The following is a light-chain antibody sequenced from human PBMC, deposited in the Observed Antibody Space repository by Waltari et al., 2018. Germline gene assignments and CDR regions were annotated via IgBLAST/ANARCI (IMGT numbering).Light chain of an antibody. J-gene: IGKJ4*01. CDR1: QGVRGF. CDR2: DIS. Sequence: ETVLTQSPLTLSVSPGERVALSCRASQGVRGFLAWYQQKPGQAPRLLVYDISTRATGIPARFSGSGSETEFTLTISGLQSEDFAVYYCQQYGSWPLTFGGGTKVDLK. CDR3: QQYGSWPLT. V-gene: IGKV3-15*01.